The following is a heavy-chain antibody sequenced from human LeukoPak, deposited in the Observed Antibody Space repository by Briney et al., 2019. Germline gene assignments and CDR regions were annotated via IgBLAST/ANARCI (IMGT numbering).Heavy chain of an antibody. Sequence: SETLSLTCAVYGGSFSGYYWSWIRQPPGKGLEWIGEINHSGSTNYNPSLKSRVTMSVDTSKNQFSLKLSSVTAADTAVYYCARGSGTPYFDYWGQGTLVTVSS. D-gene: IGHD6-13*01. CDR3: ARGSGTPYFDY. CDR2: INHSGST. CDR1: GGSFSGYY. J-gene: IGHJ4*02. V-gene: IGHV4-34*01.